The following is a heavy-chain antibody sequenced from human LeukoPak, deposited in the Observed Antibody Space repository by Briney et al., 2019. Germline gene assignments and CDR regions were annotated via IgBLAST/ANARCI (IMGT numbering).Heavy chain of an antibody. CDR3: ASSVGSTDY. CDR2: INHRGST. D-gene: IGHD1-26*01. Sequence: PSETLSLTCAVYGESLSKYYWTWIRESPGKGLEWIGEINHRGSTNLNPSLKSRVTLSVDTSKHQFSLKLTSVTAADAAVYYCASSVGSTDYWGQGTLVTVSS. J-gene: IGHJ4*02. V-gene: IGHV4-34*01. CDR1: GESLSKYY.